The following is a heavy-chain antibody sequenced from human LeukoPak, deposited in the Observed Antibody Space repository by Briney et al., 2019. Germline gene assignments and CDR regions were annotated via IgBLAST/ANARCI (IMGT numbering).Heavy chain of an antibody. Sequence: GGSLRLSCAASGFTFSNAWMTWVRQAPGKGLEWVAGISDSGSKTNYADSVKGRFTISRDNPKNTLYLQMNSLRAEDTAVYFCAKRGVVIRVILVGFHKEANYFDSWGQGVLVTVSS. J-gene: IGHJ4*02. CDR3: AKRGVVIRVILVGFHKEANYFDS. V-gene: IGHV3-23*01. CDR1: GFTFSNAW. CDR2: ISDSGSKT. D-gene: IGHD3-10*01.